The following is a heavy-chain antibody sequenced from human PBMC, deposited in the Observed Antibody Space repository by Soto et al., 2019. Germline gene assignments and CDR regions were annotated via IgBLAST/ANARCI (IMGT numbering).Heavy chain of an antibody. CDR3: ARGEAITFGGVIGDFDY. CDR2: IYYSGST. CDR1: GGSISSYY. D-gene: IGHD3-16*02. J-gene: IGHJ4*02. V-gene: IGHV4-59*01. Sequence: SETLSLTCTVSGGSISSYYWSWIRQPPGKGLEWIGYIYYSGSTNYNPSLKSRVTISVDTSKNQFSLKLSSVTAADTAVYYCARGEAITFGGVIGDFDYWGQGTLVTVSS.